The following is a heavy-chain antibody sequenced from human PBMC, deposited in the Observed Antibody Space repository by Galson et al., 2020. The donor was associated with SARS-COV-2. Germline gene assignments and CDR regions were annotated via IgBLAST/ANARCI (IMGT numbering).Heavy chain of an antibody. J-gene: IGHJ4*02. V-gene: IGHV4-34*12. D-gene: IGHD6-13*01. CDR3: ARARGYSISLLDY. CDR1: GGYFNRYS. CDR2: ILDSGST. Sequence: SETLSLTCAVYGGYFNRYSWTWIRQPPGKGLEWIGEILDSGSTNYNPSLKSRVTLSVDTSKNQFSLELDSVTAADTAVYYCARARGYSISLLDYWGQGTLVTVSS.